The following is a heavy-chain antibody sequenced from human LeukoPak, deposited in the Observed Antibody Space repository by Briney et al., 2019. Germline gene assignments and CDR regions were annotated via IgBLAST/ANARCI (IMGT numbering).Heavy chain of an antibody. V-gene: IGHV3-21*01. CDR3: ARDLQQLAGDYYYGMDV. J-gene: IGHJ6*02. Sequence: GGSLRLSCAGSGFTPSSYAMNWVRQAPGKGLEWVASISGRGDYMYYADSVKGRFTISRDNAKNSLYLQMNSLRAEDTAVYYCARDLQQLAGDYYYGMDVWGQGTTVTVSS. D-gene: IGHD6-13*01. CDR1: GFTPSSYA. CDR2: ISGRGDYM.